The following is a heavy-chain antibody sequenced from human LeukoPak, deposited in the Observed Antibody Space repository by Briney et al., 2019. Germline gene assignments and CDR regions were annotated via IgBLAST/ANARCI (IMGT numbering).Heavy chain of an antibody. CDR3: ARNVGYYRLDY. Sequence: LTGGSLRLSCTASGFTFSDYWMTWVRQAPGKWLEWVANIDGVGTDEGYAGSVKGRFTISRDNAKNSLFLQMSRLRADDLAVYYCARNVGYYRLDYWGQGTLVTVPS. D-gene: IGHD1-26*01. CDR2: IDGVGTDE. J-gene: IGHJ4*02. V-gene: IGHV3-7*01. CDR1: GFTFSDYW.